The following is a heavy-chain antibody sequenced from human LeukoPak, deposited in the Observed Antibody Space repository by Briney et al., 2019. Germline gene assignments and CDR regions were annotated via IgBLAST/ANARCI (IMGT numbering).Heavy chain of an antibody. CDR3: ARVVSLSGIGYFDY. Sequence: PGGSLRLSCAASGLTVSSNYMTWVRQAPGKGLEWVAVIHTGGDTYYPDSVQGRFTISRDSSKNTLHLQMNGLRGEDTAVYYCARVVSLSGIGYFDYWGRGTLVTVSS. CDR1: GLTVSSNY. V-gene: IGHV3-53*01. D-gene: IGHD3-10*01. CDR2: IHTGGDT. J-gene: IGHJ4*02.